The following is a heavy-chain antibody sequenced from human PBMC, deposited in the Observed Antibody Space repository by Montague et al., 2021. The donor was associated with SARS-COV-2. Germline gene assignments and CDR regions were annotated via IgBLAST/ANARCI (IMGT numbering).Heavy chain of an antibody. CDR1: IRSITYY. Sequence: SETLSLTCTVSIRSITYYWSWFRQPPGKGGEWLGKIYPGGKMFYYSSLKSRVTMVIDTTENQFSLNLNSVTAADTAVYYCARHAGGWEVSGLDYWGQGTLVTVSS. J-gene: IGHJ4*02. CDR3: ARHAGGWEVSGLDY. V-gene: IGHV4-4*08. D-gene: IGHD1-26*01. CDR2: IYPGGKM.